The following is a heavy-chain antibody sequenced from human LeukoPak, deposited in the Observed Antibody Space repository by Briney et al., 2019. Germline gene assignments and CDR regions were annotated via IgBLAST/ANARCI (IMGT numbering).Heavy chain of an antibody. CDR3: AKLLTGGYSYGQNDC. D-gene: IGHD5-18*01. Sequence: GGSLRLSCAASGFTFSRYWMHWVRQAPGKGLVWVSRINSDGSSTTYADSVKGRFTISRDNSKDTLYLQMNSLRAEDTAVYYCAKLLTGGYSYGQNDCWGQGTLVTVSS. CDR2: INSDGSST. J-gene: IGHJ4*02. CDR1: GFTFSRYW. V-gene: IGHV3-74*01.